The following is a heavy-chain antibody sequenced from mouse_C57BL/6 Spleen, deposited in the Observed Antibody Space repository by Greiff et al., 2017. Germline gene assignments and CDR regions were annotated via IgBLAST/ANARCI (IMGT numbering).Heavy chain of an antibody. V-gene: IGHV1-69*01. CDR3: ARSVTGTRVYFDY. J-gene: IGHJ2*01. Sequence: QVQLQQPGAELVMPGASVKLSCKASGYTFTSYWMHWVKQRPGQGLEWIGEIDPSDSYTNYNQKFKGKSTLTVDKSSSTAYMQLSSLTSEDSAVYYCARSVTGTRVYFDYWGQGTTLTVSS. CDR2: IDPSDSYT. D-gene: IGHD4-1*01. CDR1: GYTFTSYW.